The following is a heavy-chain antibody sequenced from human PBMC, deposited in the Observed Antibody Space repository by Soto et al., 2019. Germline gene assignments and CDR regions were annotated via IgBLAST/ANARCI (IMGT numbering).Heavy chain of an antibody. V-gene: IGHV4-34*01. CDR2: INHSGST. CDR1: GGSFSGYY. D-gene: IGHD4-17*01. J-gene: IGHJ4*02. Sequence: PSETLSLTCAVYGGSFSGYYWSWIRQPPGKGLEWIGEINHSGSTNYNPSLKSRVTISVDTSKNQFSLKLSSVTAADTAVYYCAREVYGDYGGYFDYWGQGTLVTVS. CDR3: AREVYGDYGGYFDY.